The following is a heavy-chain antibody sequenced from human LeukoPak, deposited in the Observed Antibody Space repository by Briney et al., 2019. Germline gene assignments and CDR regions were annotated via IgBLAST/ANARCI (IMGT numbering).Heavy chain of an antibody. CDR3: ARPHQSSAFDI. D-gene: IGHD2-2*01. CDR2: INPKTGDK. Sequence: ASVKVSCKASGYSFTGHYLHWVRQAPGQGLEWMGWINPKTGDKTYAQKFQGRVTMTWDTSITTAYMELSSLRSEDTAVYYCARPHQSSAFDIWGQGTMVTVSS. V-gene: IGHV1-2*02. J-gene: IGHJ3*02. CDR1: GYSFTGHY.